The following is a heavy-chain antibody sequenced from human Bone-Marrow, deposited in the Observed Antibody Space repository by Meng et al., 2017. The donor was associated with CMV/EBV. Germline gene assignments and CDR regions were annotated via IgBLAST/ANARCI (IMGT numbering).Heavy chain of an antibody. V-gene: IGHV4-59*01. CDR1: GGSISSYY. CDR2: IYYSGST. D-gene: IGHD3-10*01. CDR3: ARGGFGEFLSYYYGMVV. J-gene: IGHJ6*02. Sequence: SETLSLTCTVSGGSISSYYWSWIRQPPGKGLEWIGYIYYSGSTKYNPSLRSRVTILLDTSKEQFSLKLSSVTAADTAVYYCARGGFGEFLSYYYGMVVWGQGTTVTVSS.